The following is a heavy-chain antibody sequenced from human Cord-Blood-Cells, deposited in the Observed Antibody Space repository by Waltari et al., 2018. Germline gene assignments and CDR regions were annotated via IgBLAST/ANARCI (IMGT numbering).Heavy chain of an antibody. V-gene: IGHV3-30*04. Sequence: QVQLVESGGGVVQPGRSLRLSCAASGFTFSSYALHGVRRAPGKGVEWVAVISYDGRNKYYADSVKGRFTISRDNSKNTLYLQMNSLRAEDTAVYYCARVSSINAFDIWGQGTMVTDSS. CDR1: GFTFSSYA. CDR3: ARVSSINAFDI. D-gene: IGHD2-21*01. CDR2: ISYDGRNK. J-gene: IGHJ3*02.